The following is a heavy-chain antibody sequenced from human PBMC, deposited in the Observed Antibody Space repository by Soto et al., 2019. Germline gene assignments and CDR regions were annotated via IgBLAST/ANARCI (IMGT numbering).Heavy chain of an antibody. D-gene: IGHD3-3*01. Sequence: SQTLSLTCAISGDSVSSNSAAWNWIRQSPSRGLELLGRTYYRSKWYIDYAVSVKSRITINPDTSKNQFSLQLNSVTPEDTVVYYCARELDSGMDFWSGVDYWGQGTLVTVSS. CDR2: TYYRSKWYI. V-gene: IGHV6-1*01. J-gene: IGHJ4*02. CDR1: GDSVSSNSAA. CDR3: ARELDSGMDFWSGVDY.